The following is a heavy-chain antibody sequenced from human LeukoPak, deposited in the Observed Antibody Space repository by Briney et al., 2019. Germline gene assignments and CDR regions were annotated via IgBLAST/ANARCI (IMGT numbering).Heavy chain of an antibody. CDR3: ARPNIAGDAFDI. CDR2: MNPNSGNT. V-gene: IGHV1-8*01. CDR1: GYTFTSYD. J-gene: IGHJ3*02. Sequence: ASVKVSCKASGYTFTSYDINWVRQATGQGLEWMGWMNPNSGNTGYAQKFQGRVTMTRNTSISTAYMELSSLRSADTAVYYCARPNIAGDAFDIWGQGTMVTVSS. D-gene: IGHD6-13*01.